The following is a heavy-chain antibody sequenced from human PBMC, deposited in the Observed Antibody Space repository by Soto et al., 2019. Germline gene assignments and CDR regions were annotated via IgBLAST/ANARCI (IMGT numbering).Heavy chain of an antibody. CDR2: IIPIFGTA. CDR3: ASRECSGGSCPFDY. Sequence: QVQLVQSGAEVKKPGSSVKVSCKASGGTFSSYAISWVRQAPGQGLEWMGGIIPIFGTANYAQKFQGRVTITADESTSSAYMDVSSLRSEDTAVYYCASRECSGGSCPFDYWGQGTLVTVSS. V-gene: IGHV1-69*01. CDR1: GGTFSSYA. J-gene: IGHJ4*02. D-gene: IGHD2-15*01.